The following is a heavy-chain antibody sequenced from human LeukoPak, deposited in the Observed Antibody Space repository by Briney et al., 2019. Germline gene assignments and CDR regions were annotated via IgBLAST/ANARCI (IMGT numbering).Heavy chain of an antibody. D-gene: IGHD6-13*01. Sequence: GGSLRLSCAASGFTFSNYWMSWVRQAPGKGLEWVANIKQDGSEKSYVDSVTGRFTILRDNAKNSLYLQMNSLRVEDTAVYYCAREISSWYRTEGRFDPWGQGTLVTVSS. CDR1: GFTFSNYW. CDR2: IKQDGSEK. CDR3: AREISSWYRTEGRFDP. V-gene: IGHV3-7*01. J-gene: IGHJ5*02.